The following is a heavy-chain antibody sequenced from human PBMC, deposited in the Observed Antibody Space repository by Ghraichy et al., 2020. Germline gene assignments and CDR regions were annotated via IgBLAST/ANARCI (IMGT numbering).Heavy chain of an antibody. V-gene: IGHV3-11*06. J-gene: IGHJ6*02. CDR1: GFAFSDYY. D-gene: IGHD2/OR15-2a*01. CDR3: AGDRSTQYGLDV. Sequence: GESLNISCAASGFAFSDYYMHWIRQAPGKGLEWVSYISSSSKYTGYADSVKGRFTISRDNARNLLYLQMNGLRADDTALYYCAGDRSTQYGLDVWGQGTTVTVSS. CDR2: ISSSSKYT.